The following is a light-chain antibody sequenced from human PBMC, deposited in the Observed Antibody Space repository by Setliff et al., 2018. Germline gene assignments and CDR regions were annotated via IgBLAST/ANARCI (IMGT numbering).Light chain of an antibody. CDR2: DVS. V-gene: IGLV2-11*01. Sequence: QSALTQPRSVSGSPGQSVTISCTGTSSDVGGYNFVSWYQVYPGKAPKVMIYDVSKRPSGVPDRFSGSKSGNTASLTISGLQAEDEADYYCCSYAGSSTYVFGTGTKVTVL. CDR3: CSYAGSSTYV. CDR1: SSDVGGYNF. J-gene: IGLJ1*01.